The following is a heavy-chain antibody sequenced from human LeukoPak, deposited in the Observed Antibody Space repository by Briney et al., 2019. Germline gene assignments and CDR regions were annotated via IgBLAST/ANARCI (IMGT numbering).Heavy chain of an antibody. Sequence: SETLSLTCAVYGGSFSGYYWSWIRQPPGKGLEWIGEINHSGSTNYNPSLKSRVTISVDTSKNQFSLKLSSVTAADTAVYYCARDLGFTEERKGSNWGQGTLVTVSS. V-gene: IGHV4-34*01. D-gene: IGHD5-12*01. CDR1: GGSFSGYY. CDR2: INHSGST. CDR3: ARDLGFTEERKGSN. J-gene: IGHJ4*02.